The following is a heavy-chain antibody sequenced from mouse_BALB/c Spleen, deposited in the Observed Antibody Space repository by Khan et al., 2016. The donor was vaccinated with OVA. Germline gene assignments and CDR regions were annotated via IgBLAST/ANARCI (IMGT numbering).Heavy chain of an antibody. Sequence: QVQLQQSGPELVRPGASVKMSCKAAGYTFTSFWIHWVKQRPGQGLEWIGMIDPSKSETRLNQKFKDKATLNVDKSSNTAYMQLSRLTSEDSAVCYCARGGYGSPFAYWGQGTLVTVSA. V-gene: IGHV1S127*01. CDR1: GYTFTSFW. CDR3: ARGGYGSPFAY. CDR2: IDPSKSET. D-gene: IGHD1-1*01. J-gene: IGHJ3*01.